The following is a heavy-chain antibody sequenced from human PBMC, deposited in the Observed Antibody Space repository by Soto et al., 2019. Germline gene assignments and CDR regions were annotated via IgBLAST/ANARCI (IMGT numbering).Heavy chain of an antibody. V-gene: IGHV4-31*03. CDR3: ARGSLEYYDSRPLCVGAFEV. J-gene: IGHJ3*01. CDR2: MYYSGIT. D-gene: IGHD3-22*01. CDR1: GGFVSNGGYF. Sequence: QVQLQESGPGLVNPSQTLSLTCTVSGGFVSNGGYFWSWIRQVPGKGLEWIGNMYYSGITYYNPSLKSRRTISVDTSKNQFSLKFRSMTAADTAVYYCARGSLEYYDSRPLCVGAFEVWGQGTMVTVSS.